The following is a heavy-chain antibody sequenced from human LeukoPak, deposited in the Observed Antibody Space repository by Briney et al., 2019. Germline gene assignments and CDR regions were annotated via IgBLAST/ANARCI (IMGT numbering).Heavy chain of an antibody. Sequence: SETLSLTCTVSGYSISSGYYWGWIRQPPGKGLEWIGSIYHSGSTHYNPSLKSRVTISVDTSKNQFSLKLSSVTAADTAVYYCARRGRYDSSGTTDYFDYWGQGALVTVSS. J-gene: IGHJ4*02. CDR2: IYHSGST. CDR3: ARRGRYDSSGTTDYFDY. CDR1: GYSISSGYY. D-gene: IGHD3-22*01. V-gene: IGHV4-38-2*02.